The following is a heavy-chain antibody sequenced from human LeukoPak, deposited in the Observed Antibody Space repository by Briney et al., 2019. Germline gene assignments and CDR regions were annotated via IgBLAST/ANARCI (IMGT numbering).Heavy chain of an antibody. CDR1: GGSISSYY. V-gene: IGHV3-66*01. CDR2: IYSGGST. D-gene: IGHD5-24*01. J-gene: IGHJ4*02. Sequence: ETLSLTCTVSGGSISSYYWSWIRQPPGKGLEWVSVIYSGGSTYYADSVKGRFTISRDNSKNTLYLQMNSLRAEDTAVYYCASLLEDFDYWGQGTLVTVSS. CDR3: ASLLEDFDY.